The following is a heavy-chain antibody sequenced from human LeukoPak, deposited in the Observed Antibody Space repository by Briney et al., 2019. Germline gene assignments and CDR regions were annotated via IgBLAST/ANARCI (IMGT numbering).Heavy chain of an antibody. Sequence: ASVTVSCKASVYTFTRYYLHWVRQAPGHGLEWMGVIHPSGGSTTYAQKFQGRVTLTKDTSTSTVYIELSSLRSDDTAIFYCARMAMDTAMVTNFFDLWGQGTLMTVSA. CDR2: IHPSGGST. CDR3: ARMAMDTAMVTNFFDL. D-gene: IGHD5-18*01. CDR1: VYTFTRYY. J-gene: IGHJ4*02. V-gene: IGHV1-46*01.